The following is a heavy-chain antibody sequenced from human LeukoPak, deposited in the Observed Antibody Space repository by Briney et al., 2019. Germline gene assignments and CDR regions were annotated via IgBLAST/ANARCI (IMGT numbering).Heavy chain of an antibody. J-gene: IGHJ5*02. CDR1: GYTFTAYY. CDR2: INPNSGGT. Sequence: ASVKVSCKASGYTFTAYYIHWVRQAPGQGLEWMGWINPNSGGTNYAQRFQGRVTMTRDTSIRTVYMDLSRLKSDDTAVYYCVRDQGYSQGSGYFDPWGQGTLVSVSS. CDR3: VRDQGYSQGSGYFDP. V-gene: IGHV1-2*02. D-gene: IGHD6-25*01.